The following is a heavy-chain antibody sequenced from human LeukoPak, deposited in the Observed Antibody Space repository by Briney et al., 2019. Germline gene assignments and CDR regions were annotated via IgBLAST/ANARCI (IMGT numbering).Heavy chain of an antibody. J-gene: IGHJ6*03. Sequence: PGGSLRLSCAASGFTFSSYEMNWVRQAPGKGLEWVSSISSSSSYIYYADSVKGRFTISRDNAKNSLYLQMNSLRAEDTAVYYCARVRGSYLARNDYYYMDVWGKGTTVTVSS. CDR2: ISSSSSYI. V-gene: IGHV3-21*01. CDR1: GFTFSSYE. D-gene: IGHD1-26*01. CDR3: ARVRGSYLARNDYYYMDV.